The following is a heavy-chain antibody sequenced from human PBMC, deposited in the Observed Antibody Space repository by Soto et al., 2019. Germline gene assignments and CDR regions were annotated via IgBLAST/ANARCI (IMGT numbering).Heavy chain of an antibody. CDR1: GGTFSSYA. V-gene: IGHV1-69*01. CDR2: IMPIFGTA. CDR3: AKEQHSRGFDP. D-gene: IGHD6-13*01. J-gene: IGHJ5*02. Sequence: QVQLVQSGAEVKKPGSSVKVSCTASGGTFSSYAISWVRQAPGQGLEWMGGIMPIFGTANYAQKFKGRVTITADESTSRAYMELSRVRSEDTAVYYCAKEQHSRGFDPWGQGTLVTVSS.